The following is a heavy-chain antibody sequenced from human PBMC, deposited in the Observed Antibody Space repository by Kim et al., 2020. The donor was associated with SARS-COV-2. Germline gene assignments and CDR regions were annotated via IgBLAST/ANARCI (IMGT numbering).Heavy chain of an antibody. V-gene: IGHV3-11*01. J-gene: IGHJ4*02. CDR2: GTPT. CDR3: ARDKSLKD. Sequence: GTPTYYADSVKGRFTISRDNARNSVYLQMNSLTVDDTAMYYCARDKSLKDWGQGTMVFVSS.